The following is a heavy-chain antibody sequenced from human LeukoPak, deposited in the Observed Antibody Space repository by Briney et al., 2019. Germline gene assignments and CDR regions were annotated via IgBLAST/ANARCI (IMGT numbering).Heavy chain of an antibody. CDR2: IYHSGST. CDR1: GYSISSGYY. D-gene: IGHD2-2*01. Sequence: SETLSLTCTVSGYSISSGYYWGWIRPPPGKGLEWIGSIYHSGSTYYNPSLKSRVTISVDTSKNQFSLKLSSVTAADTAVYYCATTFVPAAAPFDYWGQGTLVTVSS. CDR3: ATTFVPAAAPFDY. J-gene: IGHJ4*02. V-gene: IGHV4-38-2*02.